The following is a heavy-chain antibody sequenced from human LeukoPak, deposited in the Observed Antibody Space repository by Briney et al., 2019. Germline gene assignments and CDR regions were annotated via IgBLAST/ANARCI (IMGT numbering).Heavy chain of an antibody. CDR2: IYSGGST. CDR1: GFTFSSYW. Sequence: PGGSLRLSCAASGFTFSSYWMSWVRQAPGKGLEWVSVIYSGGSTYYADSVKGRFTISRDNSKNTLYLQMNSLRAEDTAVYYCARFLEWSAGTDAFDIWGQGTMVTVSS. J-gene: IGHJ3*02. V-gene: IGHV3-53*01. D-gene: IGHD3-3*01. CDR3: ARFLEWSAGTDAFDI.